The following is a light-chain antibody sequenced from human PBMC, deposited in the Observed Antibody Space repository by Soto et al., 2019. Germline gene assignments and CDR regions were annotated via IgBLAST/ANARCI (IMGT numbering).Light chain of an antibody. CDR1: QTVSSNY. Sequence: EIVLTQSPGTLSLSPGEIATLSCRASQTVSSNYLAWYQQKTGQAPRILIYAESTRATGIPDRFSGSGSGTDLNLSISRLEPEDFAVYYCQLYGTSPKPFGQGTKVDIK. J-gene: IGKJ1*01. CDR2: AES. V-gene: IGKV3-20*01. CDR3: QLYGTSPKP.